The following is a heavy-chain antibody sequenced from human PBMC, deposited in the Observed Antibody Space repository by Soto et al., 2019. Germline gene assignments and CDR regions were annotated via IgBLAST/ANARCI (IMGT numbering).Heavy chain of an antibody. V-gene: IGHV3-30*18. CDR3: AKDQEDGGYYGSLDY. CDR2: ISYDGSNK. J-gene: IGHJ4*02. CDR1: GFTFSSYG. Sequence: GGSLRLSCAASGFTFSSYGMHWVRQAPGKGLEWVAVISYDGSNKYYADSVKGRFTISRDNSKNTLYLQMNSLRAEDTAVYYCAKDQEDGGYYGSLDYWGQGTLVTVSS. D-gene: IGHD3-22*01.